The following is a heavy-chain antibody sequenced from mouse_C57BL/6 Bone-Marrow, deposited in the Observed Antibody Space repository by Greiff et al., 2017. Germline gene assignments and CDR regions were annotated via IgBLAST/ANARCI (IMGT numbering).Heavy chain of an antibody. CDR3: ARRGIVPYYAMDY. CDR1: GFTFSSYG. D-gene: IGHD2-5*01. CDR2: ISSGGSYT. Sequence: EVKLMESGGDLVKPGGSLKLSCAASGFTFSSYGMSWVRRTPDKRLEWVATISSGGSYTYYPDSVKGRFTISRDNAKNTLYLQMSSLKSEDTAMYYCARRGIVPYYAMDYWGQGTSVTVSS. J-gene: IGHJ4*01. V-gene: IGHV5-6*02.